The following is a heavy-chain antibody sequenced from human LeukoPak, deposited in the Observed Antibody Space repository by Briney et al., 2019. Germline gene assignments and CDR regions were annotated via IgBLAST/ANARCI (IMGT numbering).Heavy chain of an antibody. CDR1: GGTFSSYA. CDR2: IIPIFGTA. V-gene: IGHV1-69*05. J-gene: IGHJ3*02. Sequence: GASVKVSCKASGGTFSSYAISWVRQAPGQGLEWMGGIIPIFGTANYAQKFQGRVTITTDESTSTAYMELSSLRSEDTAVYYCAREQWEQNGRDAFDIWGQGTMVTVSS. D-gene: IGHD1-26*01. CDR3: AREQWEQNGRDAFDI.